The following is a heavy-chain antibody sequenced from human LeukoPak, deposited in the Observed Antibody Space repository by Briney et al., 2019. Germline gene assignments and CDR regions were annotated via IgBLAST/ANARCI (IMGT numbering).Heavy chain of an antibody. Sequence: GGSLRLSCAASGFTFSSYWMSWVRQAPGKGLEWVANIKQDGSEKYYVDSVKGRFTISRDNAKNSLYLQMNSLRAEATAVYYCARDYPDYGGNPGTFDYWGQGTLVTVSS. J-gene: IGHJ4*02. CDR3: ARDYPDYGGNPGTFDY. CDR1: GFTFSSYW. D-gene: IGHD4-23*01. V-gene: IGHV3-7*01. CDR2: IKQDGSEK.